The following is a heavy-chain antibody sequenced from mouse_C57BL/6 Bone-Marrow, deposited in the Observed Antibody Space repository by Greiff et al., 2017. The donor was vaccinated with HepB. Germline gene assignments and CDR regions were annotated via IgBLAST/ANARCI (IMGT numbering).Heavy chain of an antibody. Sequence: EVQGVESGGDLVKPGGSLKLSCAASGFTFSSYVMSWVRQTPDKRLEWFATISSGGSYTYYPDSVKGRFTISRDNAKKTLYLQRSRLKSEDTAMYYCETYGPGDYRGEGTTLTVSS. CDR1: GFTFSSYV. D-gene: IGHD1-1*01. J-gene: IGHJ2*01. CDR2: ISSGGSYT. CDR3: ETYGPGDY. V-gene: IGHV5-6*01.